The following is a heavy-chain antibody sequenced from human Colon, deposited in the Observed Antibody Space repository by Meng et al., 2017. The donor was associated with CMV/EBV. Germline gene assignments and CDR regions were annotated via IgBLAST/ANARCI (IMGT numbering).Heavy chain of an antibody. D-gene: IGHD2-2*02. CDR1: GFTFSSYA. CDR2: ISGSGGST. J-gene: IGHJ6*02. Sequence: GESLKISCAASGFTFSSYAMSWVRQAPGKGLEWVSAISGSGGSTYYADSVKGRFTISRDNSKNTLYLQMNSLRAEDTAVYYCAKYIVVVPDAIKVTYYYGMDVWGQGTTVTVSS. CDR3: AKYIVVVPDAIKVTYYYGMDV. V-gene: IGHV3-23*01.